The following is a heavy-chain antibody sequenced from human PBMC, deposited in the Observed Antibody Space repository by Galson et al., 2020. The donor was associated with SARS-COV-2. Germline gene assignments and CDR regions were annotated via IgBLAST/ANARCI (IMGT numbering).Heavy chain of an antibody. Sequence: ASVKVSCKASGYTFTGYYMHWVRQAPGQGLEWMGWINPNSGARYYVQKFEGRVTMTRDTSISTAYMEVNSLRYDDTAVYFCARHSGSFSGGHYFDLWGRGTLVTVSS. D-gene: IGHD1-26*01. CDR3: ARHSGSFSGGHYFDL. CDR1: GYTFTGYY. V-gene: IGHV1-2*02. CDR2: INPNSGAR. J-gene: IGHJ2*01.